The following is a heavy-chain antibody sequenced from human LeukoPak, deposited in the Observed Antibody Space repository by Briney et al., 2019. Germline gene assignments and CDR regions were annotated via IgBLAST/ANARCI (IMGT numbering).Heavy chain of an antibody. D-gene: IGHD5-12*01. J-gene: IGHJ4*02. Sequence: PGGSLRLSCAASGFTVSANYMSWVRQAPGTGLEWVSVIYSGGRTHYADSVKVRFTISRDNSKNTLYLQMNSLRGEDTAVYYCARDRADGYNFGDYFDLWGQGTLVTVSS. CDR2: IYSGGRT. CDR1: GFTVSANY. V-gene: IGHV3-66*01. CDR3: ARDRADGYNFGDYFDL.